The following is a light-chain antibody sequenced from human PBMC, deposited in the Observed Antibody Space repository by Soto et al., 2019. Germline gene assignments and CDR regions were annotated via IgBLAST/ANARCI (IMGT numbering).Light chain of an antibody. CDR1: QSVSNY. CDR2: DTT. J-gene: IGKJ4*01. Sequence: EIVLTQSPATLSLSPWERATLSCRASQSVSNYLAWYQQKPGQAPRLLIYDTTNRATGIPARFSGSGSGTDFTLTISGLEPEDFAVYYCQQRGSWPQYTFGGGTKVDIK. V-gene: IGKV3-11*01. CDR3: QQRGSWPQYT.